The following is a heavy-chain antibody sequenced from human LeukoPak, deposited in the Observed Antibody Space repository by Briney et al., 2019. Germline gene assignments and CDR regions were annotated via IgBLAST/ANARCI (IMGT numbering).Heavy chain of an antibody. CDR3: ARGGYSYAEPFDY. CDR1: GGSISSGGYY. D-gene: IGHD5-18*01. J-gene: IGHJ4*02. Sequence: SETLSLTCTVSGGSISSGGYYWSWIRQHPGKGLEWIGYIYYSGSTYYNPSLKSRVTISVDTSKNQSSLKLSSVTAADMAVYYCARGGYSYAEPFDYWGQGTLVTVSS. CDR2: IYYSGST. V-gene: IGHV4-31*03.